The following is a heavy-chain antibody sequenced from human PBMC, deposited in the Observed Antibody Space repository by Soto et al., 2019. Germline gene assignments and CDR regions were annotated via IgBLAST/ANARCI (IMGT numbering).Heavy chain of an antibody. CDR3: ARDERGTCTGTNCYYFDY. CDR1: GYIFSHYG. J-gene: IGHJ4*02. V-gene: IGHV1-18*01. Sequence: ASVKVSCKASGYIFSHYGISWVRQAPGRGLEWVAWISANNDDTNYAPRLQDRVTLTTDTSTGTAYMEMRSLRSDDTAVYYCARDERGTCTGTNCYYFDYWGQGTLVTVSS. D-gene: IGHD2-2*01. CDR2: ISANNDDT.